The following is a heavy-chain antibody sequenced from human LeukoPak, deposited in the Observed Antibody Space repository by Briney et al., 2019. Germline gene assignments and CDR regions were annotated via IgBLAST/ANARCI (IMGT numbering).Heavy chain of an antibody. Sequence: GGSLGLSCAASGFTFSSYSMNWVRQAPGKGLEWVSSISSSSSYIYYADSVKGRFTISRDNAKNSLYLQMNSPRAEDTAVYYCARDPFVVVVPAPGDYYYYGMDVWGQGTTVTVSS. CDR2: ISSSSSYI. V-gene: IGHV3-21*01. D-gene: IGHD2-2*01. CDR1: GFTFSSYS. J-gene: IGHJ6*02. CDR3: ARDPFVVVVPAPGDYYYYGMDV.